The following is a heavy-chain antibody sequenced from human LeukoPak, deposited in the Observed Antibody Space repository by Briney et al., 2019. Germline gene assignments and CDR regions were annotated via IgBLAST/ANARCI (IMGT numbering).Heavy chain of an antibody. CDR2: IYYSGRT. D-gene: IGHD4-23*01. V-gene: IGHV4-39*01. J-gene: IGHJ4*02. CDR1: GGSIGSSSYY. Sequence: SETLSLTCTVSGGSIGSSSYYWGWIRQPPGKGLEWIGSIYYSGRTYYNPSLKSRVSISVDTSKNQFSLKLSSVSAADTAVYYYARGGTTVVTKYYFDYWGQGTLVTVSS. CDR3: ARGGTTVVTKYYFDY.